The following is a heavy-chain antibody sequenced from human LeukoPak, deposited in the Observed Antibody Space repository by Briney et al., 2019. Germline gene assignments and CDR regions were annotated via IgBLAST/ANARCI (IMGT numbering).Heavy chain of an antibody. CDR2: FDPEDGET. J-gene: IGHJ3*02. V-gene: IGHV1-24*01. Sequence: GASVKVSCKVSGYTLTELSMHWVRQAPGKGLEWMGGFDPEDGETIYAQKFQGRVTMTEDTSTDTAYKELSSLRSEDTAVYYCATARITMVRGANRRYLHAFDIWGQGTMVTVSS. D-gene: IGHD3-10*01. CDR3: ATARITMVRGANRRYLHAFDI. CDR1: GYTLTELS.